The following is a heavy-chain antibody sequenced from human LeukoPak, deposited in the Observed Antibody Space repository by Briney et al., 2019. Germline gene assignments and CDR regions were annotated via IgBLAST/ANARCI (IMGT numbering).Heavy chain of an antibody. CDR3: ARALTGTGPPGWFDP. D-gene: IGHD1-7*01. V-gene: IGHV1-69*01. CDR1: GGTFSSYA. Sequence: EASVKVSCKASGGTFSSYAISWVRQAPGQGLEWMGGIIPIVGTANYAQKFQGRVTITADESTSTAYMELSSLRSEDTAVYYCARALTGTGPPGWFDPWGQGTLVAASS. CDR2: IIPIVGTA. J-gene: IGHJ5*02.